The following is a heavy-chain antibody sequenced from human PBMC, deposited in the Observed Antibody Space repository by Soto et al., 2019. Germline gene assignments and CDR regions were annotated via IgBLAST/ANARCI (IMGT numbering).Heavy chain of an antibody. CDR3: AADGQPFFGYYYGMDV. Sequence: GASVKVSCKASGFTFTSSAVQWVRQARGQRLEWIGWIVVGSGNTNYAQKFQERVTITRDMSTSTAYMELSSLRSEDTAVYYCAADGQPFFGYYYGMDVWGQGTTVTVS. V-gene: IGHV1-58*01. CDR2: IVVGSGNT. J-gene: IGHJ6*02. D-gene: IGHD3-10*01. CDR1: GFTFTSSA.